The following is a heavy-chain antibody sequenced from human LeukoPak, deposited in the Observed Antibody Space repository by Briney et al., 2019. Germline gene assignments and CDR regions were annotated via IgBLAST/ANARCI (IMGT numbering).Heavy chain of an antibody. Sequence: PGGSLRLSCAASGFTFIDYWMHWVRQAPAKGLVWVSHINNDGNNSTYADSVKGRFTISRDNAKKTVYLQMNSLRAEDTAVYYCARVRSGSYYGDLAYYYYMDVWGKGTTVTVSS. CDR2: INNDGNNS. J-gene: IGHJ6*03. D-gene: IGHD1-26*01. CDR3: ARVRSGSYYGDLAYYYYMDV. V-gene: IGHV3-74*01. CDR1: GFTFIDYW.